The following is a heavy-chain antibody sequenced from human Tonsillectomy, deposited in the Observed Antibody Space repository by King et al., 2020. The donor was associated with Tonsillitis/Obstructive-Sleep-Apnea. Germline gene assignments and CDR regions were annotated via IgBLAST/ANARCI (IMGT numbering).Heavy chain of an antibody. CDR3: AKDIIPVAGSDALDI. D-gene: IGHD6-19*01. V-gene: IGHV3-9*01. J-gene: IGHJ3*02. CDR1: GFTFDDYD. Sequence: VQLVESGGGLVQPGRSLRLSCAASGFTFDDYDMHWVRQPPGKGLEWVSGISWNSGNIGYADSVKGRFTISRDNAKNSLYLQMNSLRTEDTALYYCAKDIIPVAGSDALDIWGQGTMVTVSS. CDR2: ISWNSGNI.